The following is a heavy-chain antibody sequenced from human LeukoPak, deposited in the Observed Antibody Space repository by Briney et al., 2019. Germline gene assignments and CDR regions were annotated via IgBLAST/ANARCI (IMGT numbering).Heavy chain of an antibody. V-gene: IGHV3-7*01. Sequence: GGSLRLSCAASGFTFSSYWMSWVRQAPGKWLEWVANIKQDGSEKYYVDSVKGRFTISRANAKNSLYLQMNSLRAEDTAVYYCARVRSSWSAADYSGQGTLVTVSS. D-gene: IGHD6-13*01. CDR2: IKQDGSEK. J-gene: IGHJ4*02. CDR3: ARVRSSWSAADY. CDR1: GFTFSSYW.